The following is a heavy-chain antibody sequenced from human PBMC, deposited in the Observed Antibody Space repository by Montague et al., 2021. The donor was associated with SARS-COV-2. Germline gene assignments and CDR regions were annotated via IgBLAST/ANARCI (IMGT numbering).Heavy chain of an antibody. CDR3: ARHGWGWLRLLRPFDY. CDR1: GGSFSGYY. CDR2: IYYSGST. V-gene: IGHV4-34*01. D-gene: IGHD5-12*01. J-gene: IGHJ4*02. Sequence: SETLSLTCAVYGGSFSGYYWSWIRQPPGKGLEWIGSIYYSGSTYYNPSLKSRVTISVDTSKNQFSLKLSSVTAADTAVYYCARHGWGWLRLLRPFDYWGQGTLV.